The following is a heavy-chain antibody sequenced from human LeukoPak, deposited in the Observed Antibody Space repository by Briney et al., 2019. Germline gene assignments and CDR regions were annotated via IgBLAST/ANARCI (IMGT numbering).Heavy chain of an antibody. J-gene: IGHJ4*02. CDR2: IIPFFGTP. CDR3: ARDPYGSGSSDY. D-gene: IGHD3-10*01. Sequence: ASVKVSCKASGGTFSSYAINWVRQAPGQGLEWMGGIIPFFGTPNYAQKFQGRVTTTADESTSTAYMELSSLRSEDTAVYYCARDPYGSGSSDYWGQGTLVTVSS. CDR1: GGTFSSYA. V-gene: IGHV1-69*01.